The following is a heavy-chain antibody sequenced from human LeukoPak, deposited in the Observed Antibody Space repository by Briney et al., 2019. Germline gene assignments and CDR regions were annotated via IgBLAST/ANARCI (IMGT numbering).Heavy chain of an antibody. J-gene: IGHJ6*02. V-gene: IGHV3-64D*09. Sequence: PGGSLRLSCPASGFPFSSYAMHWVRQALGMGLNYVSAISDSGGSTYYADSVKGRFTISRDNSKHTLYLQMSSLRAEDTAVYFCVRGYSFGPYGMDVWGQGTTVTVSS. CDR3: VRGYSFGPYGMDV. D-gene: IGHD2-15*01. CDR2: ISDSGGST. CDR1: GFPFSSYA.